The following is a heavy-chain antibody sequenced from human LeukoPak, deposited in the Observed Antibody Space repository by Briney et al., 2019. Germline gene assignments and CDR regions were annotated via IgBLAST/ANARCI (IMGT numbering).Heavy chain of an antibody. V-gene: IGHV4-4*02. Sequence: ASGTLSLTCTVSGDSINSLDLWSWVRQPPGKGLEWIGEMYLSGTTHSNPSVKSRVTISIDKSKNQFFLNLSSVTAADTAVYYCAGLVGRYSSGLYYYYFDYWGQGTLVTVSS. J-gene: IGHJ4*02. CDR1: GDSINSLDL. CDR2: MYLSGTT. D-gene: IGHD3-22*01. CDR3: AGLVGRYSSGLYYYYFDY.